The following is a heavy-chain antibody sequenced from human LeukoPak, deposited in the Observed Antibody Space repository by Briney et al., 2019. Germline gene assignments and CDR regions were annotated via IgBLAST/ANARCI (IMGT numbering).Heavy chain of an antibody. J-gene: IGHJ4*02. CDR3: AKYFKPDGKRDIDY. CDR2: ILSTGRAT. D-gene: IGHD5-12*01. CDR1: GFTFIGFT. Sequence: GGSLRLSCAASGFTFIGFTMSLVRQAPGERLEWVSGILSTGRATYYADSVKGRFTISRDNSKNTLSLQMNSLRVEDTAVYYCAKYFKPDGKRDIDYWGQGILVTVSS. V-gene: IGHV3-23*01.